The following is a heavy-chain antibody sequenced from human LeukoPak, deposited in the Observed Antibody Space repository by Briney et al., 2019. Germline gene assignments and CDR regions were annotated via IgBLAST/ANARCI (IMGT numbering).Heavy chain of an antibody. D-gene: IGHD2-2*01. CDR3: ARRTHCSRTSCYDYYYGMDV. V-gene: IGHV4-34*01. Sequence: SSETLSLTCAVYGGSFSGYYWSWIRQPPGKGLEWIGEINHSGSTNYNPSLKSRVTISVDTSKNQFSLKLSSVTAADTAVYYCARRTHCSRTSCYDYYYGMDVWGKGTTVTVSS. J-gene: IGHJ6*04. CDR1: GGSFSGYY. CDR2: INHSGST.